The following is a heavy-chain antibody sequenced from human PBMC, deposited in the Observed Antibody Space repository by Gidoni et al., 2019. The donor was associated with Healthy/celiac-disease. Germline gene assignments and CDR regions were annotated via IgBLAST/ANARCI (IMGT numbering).Heavy chain of an antibody. J-gene: IGHJ3*02. Sequence: EVQLVESGGGLVQPGRSRRLSCPAPGCPFDDYAMHWVRQAPGKGLEWVSGISWNSGSIGYADSVKGRFTISRDNAKNSLYLQMNSLRAEDTALYYCAKGSTSNDAFDIWGQGTMVTVSS. CDR1: GCPFDDYA. V-gene: IGHV3-9*01. CDR2: ISWNSGSI. CDR3: AKGSTSNDAFDI. D-gene: IGHD2-2*01.